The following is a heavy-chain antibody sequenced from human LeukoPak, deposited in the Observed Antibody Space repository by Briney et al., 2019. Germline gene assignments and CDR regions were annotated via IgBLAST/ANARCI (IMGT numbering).Heavy chain of an antibody. J-gene: IGHJ5*02. CDR2: ISAYNGNT. Sequence: ASVKVSCKASGYTFTSYGISWVRQAPGQGLEWMGWISAYNGNTNYAQKLQGRVTMTTDTSTSTAYMELRSLRSDDTAVYYCARDTEDYGDYGSGFDPWGQGTLVTVS. CDR1: GYTFTSYG. D-gene: IGHD4-17*01. CDR3: ARDTEDYGDYGSGFDP. V-gene: IGHV1-18*01.